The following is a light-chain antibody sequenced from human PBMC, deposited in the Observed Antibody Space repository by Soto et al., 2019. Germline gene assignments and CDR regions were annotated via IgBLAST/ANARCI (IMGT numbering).Light chain of an antibody. CDR3: QECYTSPDT. Sequence: DIQXTQRRPPLSAFLEERVISNCRASQSISNHLHWHQQTTGTPXNXXXFAASNSTSGAPLRLRGSGSANDFTIKIERLPPEDFEPYFCQECYTSPDTFGQGTRLEI. V-gene: IGKV1-39*01. CDR1: QSISNH. J-gene: IGKJ5*01. CDR2: AAS.